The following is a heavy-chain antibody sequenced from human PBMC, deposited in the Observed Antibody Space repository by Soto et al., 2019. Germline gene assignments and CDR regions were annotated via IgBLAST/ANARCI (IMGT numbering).Heavy chain of an antibody. Sequence: EVQLLESGGGLVQPGGSLRLSCAASGFTFSSYAMSWVRQAPGKGLEWVSAISGSGGSTYYADSVKGRFTISRDNSKNTLYLQMNSLGAEDTAVYYCATLGGSGIGWYFDLWGRGTLVTVSS. J-gene: IGHJ2*01. CDR3: ATLGGSGIGWYFDL. D-gene: IGHD3-16*01. CDR1: GFTFSSYA. V-gene: IGHV3-23*01. CDR2: ISGSGGST.